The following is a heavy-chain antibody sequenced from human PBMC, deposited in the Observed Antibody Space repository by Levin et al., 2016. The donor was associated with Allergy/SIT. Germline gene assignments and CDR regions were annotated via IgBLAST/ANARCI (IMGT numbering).Heavy chain of an antibody. CDR2: ISGSGGST. D-gene: IGHD2-2*01. CDR1: GFTFSSYA. V-gene: IGHV3-23*01. J-gene: IGHJ4*02. Sequence: GESLKISCAASGFTFSSYAMSWVRQAPGKGLEWVSAISGSGGSTYYADSVKGRFTISRDNSKNTLYLQMNSLRAEDTAVYYCAKDPLGQLLFGYFDYWGQGTLVTVSS. CDR3: AKDPLGQLLFGYFDY.